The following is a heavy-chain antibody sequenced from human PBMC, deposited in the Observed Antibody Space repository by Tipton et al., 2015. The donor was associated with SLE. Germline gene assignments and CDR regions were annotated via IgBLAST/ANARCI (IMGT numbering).Heavy chain of an antibody. J-gene: IGHJ6*03. CDR3: ARRVGYYSSTSCPYYYYYMDV. Sequence: SLRLSCAASGFTFSSYAMHWVRQAPGKGLEYVSAISSNGGSTYYANSVKGRFTISRDNSKNTLYLQMGSLRAEDMAVYYCARRVGYYSSTSCPYYYYYMDVWGKGTTVTVSS. V-gene: IGHV3-64*01. CDR1: GFTFSSYA. D-gene: IGHD2-2*03. CDR2: ISSNGGST.